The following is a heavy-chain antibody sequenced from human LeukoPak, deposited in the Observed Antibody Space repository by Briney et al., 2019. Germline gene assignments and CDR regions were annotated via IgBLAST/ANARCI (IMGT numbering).Heavy chain of an antibody. J-gene: IGHJ4*02. V-gene: IGHV4-4*07. D-gene: IGHD6-13*01. CDR1: GDSISVYY. CDR3: ARGGDSSSWSVDH. Sequence: SETLSLTCTVSGDSISVYYWTWIRQPAGKGLEWIGRIYTSGSANYNPSLKSRVTMSVDTSKNQFSLRLTSVTAADTAVYYCARGGDSSSWSVDHWGQGTLVTVPS. CDR2: IYTSGSA.